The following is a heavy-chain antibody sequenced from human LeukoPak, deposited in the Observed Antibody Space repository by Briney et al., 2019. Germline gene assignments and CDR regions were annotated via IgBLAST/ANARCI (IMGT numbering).Heavy chain of an antibody. J-gene: IGHJ2*01. Sequence: SETLSLTCTVSGDFLSSGSYYWGWIRQSPGKGLAWIGSIYYSGSTFYNASFESRLTMSVDTSKNQFSLKLSSVTAADTAVYYCARDGALDYGDYWYFDLWGRGTLVTVSS. CDR1: GDFLSSGSYY. V-gene: IGHV4-39*02. CDR3: ARDGALDYGDYWYFDL. D-gene: IGHD4-17*01. CDR2: IYYSGST.